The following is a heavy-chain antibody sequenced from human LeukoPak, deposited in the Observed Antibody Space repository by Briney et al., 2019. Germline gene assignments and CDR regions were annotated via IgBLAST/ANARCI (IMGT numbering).Heavy chain of an antibody. CDR2: ISSSGGTT. D-gene: IGHD6-19*01. CDR1: GFTLSSYA. J-gene: IGHJ4*02. Sequence: PGGSLRLSCAASGFTLSSYAMSWVRQAPGKGLEWVSAISSSGGTTYYADSVKGRFTISRDNSNNTLFLQMNSLRAEDTAAYYCTKKSSGWHGEDYWGQGTLVTVS. V-gene: IGHV3-23*01. CDR3: TKKSSGWHGEDY.